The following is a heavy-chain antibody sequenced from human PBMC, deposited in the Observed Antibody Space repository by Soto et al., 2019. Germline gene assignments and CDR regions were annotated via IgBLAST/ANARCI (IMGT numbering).Heavy chain of an antibody. CDR3: AKTSGYYDY. D-gene: IGHD3-22*01. J-gene: IGHJ4*02. CDR2: ITGAGSTT. V-gene: IGHV3-23*01. CDR1: GFTFSNYA. Sequence: PGGSLRLSCAASGFTFSNYAMSWLRQAPGKGLEWVSSITGAGSTTYYADSVKGRFSIFRDNSKNTLYLQMTSLRVEDTAIYYSAKTSGYYDYWGQGTMVTVSS.